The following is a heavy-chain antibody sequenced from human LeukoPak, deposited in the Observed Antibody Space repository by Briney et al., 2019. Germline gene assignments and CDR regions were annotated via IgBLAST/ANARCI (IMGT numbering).Heavy chain of an antibody. CDR1: GGTFISYA. J-gene: IGHJ4*02. CDR3: ARETDSYLQYYFDY. D-gene: IGHD5-18*01. CDR2: ISAYNGNR. V-gene: IGHV1-18*01. Sequence: GASVKVSCKASGGTFISYAISWVRQAPGQGLEWVGWISAYNGNRNYAQNLQGRVTMTTDTSQSTADMELRSLRSDDTAVYYCARETDSYLQYYFDYWGQGTLVTVSS.